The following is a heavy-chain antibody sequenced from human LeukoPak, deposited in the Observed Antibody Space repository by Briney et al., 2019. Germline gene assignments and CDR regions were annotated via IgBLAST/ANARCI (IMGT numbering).Heavy chain of an antibody. Sequence: GGSLRLSCAASGFTFSSYAMSWVRQAPGKGLEWVSATSGSGGSTYYADSVKGRFTISRDNSKNTLLLQMNSLRAEDTALYYCAKGSSGYFFDLWGQGTLVTVSS. V-gene: IGHV3-23*01. CDR1: GFTFSSYA. D-gene: IGHD3-22*01. CDR2: TSGSGGST. J-gene: IGHJ4*02. CDR3: AKGSSGYFFDL.